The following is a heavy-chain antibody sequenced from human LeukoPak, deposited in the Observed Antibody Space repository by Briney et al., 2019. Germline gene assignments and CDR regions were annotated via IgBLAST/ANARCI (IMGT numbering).Heavy chain of an antibody. CDR2: IIPIFGTA. CDR3: ARGWSGDDILYYFDY. CDR1: GGTFSRYA. D-gene: IGHD3-9*01. V-gene: IGHV1-69*01. J-gene: IGHJ4*02. Sequence: SVKVSRKASGGTFSRYAISWVRQSPGQGLEWMGEIIPIFGTANYAQKFQGRVTITADESTSTAYMELSSLRSEDTAVYYCARGWSGDDILYYFDYWGQGTLVTVSS.